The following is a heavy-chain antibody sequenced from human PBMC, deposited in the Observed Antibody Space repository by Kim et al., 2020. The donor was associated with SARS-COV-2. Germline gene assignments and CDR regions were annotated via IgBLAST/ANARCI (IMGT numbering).Heavy chain of an antibody. CDR2: IYWDDDK. CDR1: GFSLTGAGVG. V-gene: IGHV2-5*02. J-gene: IGHJ4*02. Sequence: SGPTLVKPTQTLTLTCTFSGFSLTGAGVGVGWVRQPPGKALEWLAIIYWDDDKRYSPSLQSRLTITKDTSKNQVVLTMTNMDPVDTGTYYCAHSITGYDVAYWGQGTLVTVSS. CDR3: AHSITGYDVAY. D-gene: IGHD5-12*01.